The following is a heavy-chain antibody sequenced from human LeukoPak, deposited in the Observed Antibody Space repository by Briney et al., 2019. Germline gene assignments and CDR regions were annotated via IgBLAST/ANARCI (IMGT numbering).Heavy chain of an antibody. J-gene: IGHJ4*02. V-gene: IGHV4-34*01. Sequence: PSETLSLTCAVYAGSFSGYYWSWIRQPPGKGLEWIGEINHSGSTNYNPSLKSRVTISVDTSKNQFSLKLSSVTAADTAVYYCARQTVVPAAIDYWGQGTLVTVSS. CDR1: AGSFSGYY. CDR2: INHSGST. D-gene: IGHD2-2*01. CDR3: ARQTVVPAAIDY.